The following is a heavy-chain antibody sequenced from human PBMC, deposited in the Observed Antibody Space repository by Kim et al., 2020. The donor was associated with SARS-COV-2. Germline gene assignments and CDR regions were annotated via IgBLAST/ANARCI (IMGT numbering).Heavy chain of an antibody. CDR2: INPSGGST. Sequence: ASVKVSCKASGYTFTSYYMHWVRQAPGQGLEWMGIINPSGGSTSYVQKFQGRVTMTRDTSTSTVYMELSSLRSEETDVYYCAGGPDIVVVLDSNWFDHWGQGTLVTVST. D-gene: IGHD2-15*01. CDR3: AGGPDIVVVLDSNWFDH. V-gene: IGHV1-46*01. CDR1: GYTFTSYY. J-gene: IGHJ5*02.